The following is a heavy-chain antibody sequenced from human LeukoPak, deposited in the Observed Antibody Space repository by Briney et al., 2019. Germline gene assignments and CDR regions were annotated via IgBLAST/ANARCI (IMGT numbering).Heavy chain of an antibody. CDR3: ARDAMVRGGPYYGMDV. J-gene: IGHJ6*02. CDR1: GFTFSRYW. CDR2: IKQDGSEK. Sequence: GGSLRLSCAASGFTFSRYWMSWVRQAPGKGLEWVANIKQDGSEKYYVDSVKGRFTISRDNAKNSLYLQMNSLRAEDTAVYYCARDAMVRGGPYYGMDVWGQGTTVTVSS. D-gene: IGHD3-10*01. V-gene: IGHV3-7*01.